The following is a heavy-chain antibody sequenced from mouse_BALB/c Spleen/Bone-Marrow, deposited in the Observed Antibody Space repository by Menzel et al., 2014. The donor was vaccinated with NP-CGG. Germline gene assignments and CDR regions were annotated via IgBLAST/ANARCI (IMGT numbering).Heavy chain of an antibody. CDR2: IDPANGNT. D-gene: IGHD2-2*01. CDR1: GFNVKDTY. Sequence: EVKVEESGAELVKPGASVKLSCTASGFNVKDTYIHWVKQRPEQGLEWIGRIDPANGNTKYDPKFQGKATITADTSSNTAYLQLSSLTSEDTAVYYRASYVYGYYFDYWGQGTTLTVSS. CDR3: ASYVYGYYFDY. V-gene: IGHV14-3*02. J-gene: IGHJ2*01.